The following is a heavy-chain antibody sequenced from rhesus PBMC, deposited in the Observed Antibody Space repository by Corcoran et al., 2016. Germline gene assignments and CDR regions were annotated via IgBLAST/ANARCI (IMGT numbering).Heavy chain of an antibody. Sequence: QVTLKESGPALVKPTQTLTLTCTFSGFSISTSGMGVGWIRQPPGKALEWLALIDWGDDKYYSTSLKCRLTNSKDTSKNQVVLTMTNMDPVDTATYYCARRRCRGIYCYAYFEFWGQGALVTVSS. D-gene: IGHD2-27*01. CDR2: IDWGDDK. V-gene: IGHV2-174*01. CDR1: GFSISTSGMG. CDR3: ARRRCRGIYCYAYFEF. J-gene: IGHJ1*01.